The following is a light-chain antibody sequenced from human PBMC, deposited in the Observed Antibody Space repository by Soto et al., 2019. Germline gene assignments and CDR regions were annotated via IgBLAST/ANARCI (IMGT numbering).Light chain of an antibody. V-gene: IGKV3-20*01. CDR2: GAS. CDR3: QQYGSSPRT. CDR1: QSVSSSY. Sequence: EIALTPSPGTLPWSPGERAPVCCRASQSVSSSYLAWYQQKPGQAPRLLIYGASSRATGIPDRFSGSGSGTDFTLTISRLEPEDFAVYYCQQYGSSPRTFGQGTKVDI. J-gene: IGKJ1*01.